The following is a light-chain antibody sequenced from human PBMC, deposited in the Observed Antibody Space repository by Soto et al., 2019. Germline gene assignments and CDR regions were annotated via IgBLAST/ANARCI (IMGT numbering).Light chain of an antibody. V-gene: IGKV3-20*01. CDR3: QQYSSSPLT. Sequence: EITLTQSPGTLALSEGERATLSCRANQSVTNNSLAWYQQKPGRAPRVLIYAASSRATGIPDRFSGSGSVTDFTLTISRLEPEDFAVYHCQQYSSSPLTFGGGPKV. CDR2: AAS. J-gene: IGKJ4*01. CDR1: QSVTNNS.